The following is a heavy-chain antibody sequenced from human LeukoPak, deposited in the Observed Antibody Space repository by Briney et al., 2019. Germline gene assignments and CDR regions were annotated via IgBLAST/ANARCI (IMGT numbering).Heavy chain of an antibody. CDR3: ARRPIVGSTGFYFDP. CDR1: GGSISSSSYY. CDR2: IYYSGST. Sequence: SETLSLTCTVSGGSISSSSYYWGWIRQPPGKGLEWIGSIYYSGSTYYNPSLKSRVTISVDTSKNQFSLKLASLTAADTAVYYCARRPIVGSTGFYFDPWGPGTLVTVSS. D-gene: IGHD1-26*01. J-gene: IGHJ5*02. V-gene: IGHV4-39*01.